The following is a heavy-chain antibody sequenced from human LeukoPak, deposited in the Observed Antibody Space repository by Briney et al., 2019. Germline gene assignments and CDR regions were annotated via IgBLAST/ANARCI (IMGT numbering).Heavy chain of an antibody. Sequence: KSSETLSLTCTVSGGSISSYYWSWIRQPPGKGLEWIGYIYYSGSTNYNPSLKSRVTISVDTSKHQSSLKLSSVTAADTAVYYCARALLRPWFDPWGQGTLVTVSS. CDR3: ARALLRPWFDP. V-gene: IGHV4-59*01. D-gene: IGHD4-17*01. CDR2: IYYSGST. CDR1: GGSISSYY. J-gene: IGHJ5*02.